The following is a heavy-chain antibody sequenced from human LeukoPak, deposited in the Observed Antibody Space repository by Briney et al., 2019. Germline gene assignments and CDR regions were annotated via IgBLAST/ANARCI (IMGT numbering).Heavy chain of an antibody. D-gene: IGHD4-17*01. CDR3: ARERDYGYCDY. V-gene: IGHV4-30-2*01. J-gene: IGHJ4*02. CDR1: GGSLSSGGYS. Sequence: SETLSLTCAVSGGSLSSGGYSWSWLRQPPGTGLEWIGFMFHTGSTHYSPSLQSRVTISVDRSKNQFSLRLSSVTAADTAVYYCARERDYGYCDYWGQGTLVTVSS. CDR2: MFHTGST.